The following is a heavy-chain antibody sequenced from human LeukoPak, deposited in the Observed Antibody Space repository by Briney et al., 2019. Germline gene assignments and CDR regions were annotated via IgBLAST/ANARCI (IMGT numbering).Heavy chain of an antibody. CDR1: GGSVTTSHSF. D-gene: IGHD2-15*01. V-gene: IGHV4-39*01. CDR2: TSHSGTT. J-gene: IGHJ4*02. Sequence: PSETLSLTCTVSGGSVTTSHSFWGWVRQTPGKGLEWIGTTSHSGTTYYNPSLKSRVTISVDTSKNQFSLRMNSVTATDTAVYYCARQQGHCDDGSCFPADYWGQGTLVTVSS. CDR3: ARQQGHCDDGSCFPADY.